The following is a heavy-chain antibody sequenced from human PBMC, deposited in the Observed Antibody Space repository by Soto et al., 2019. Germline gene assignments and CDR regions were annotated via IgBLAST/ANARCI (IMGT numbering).Heavy chain of an antibody. J-gene: IGHJ5*02. CDR1: GYSFTGHY. Sequence: GASVEVSCKASGYSFTGHYIHWVRQAPGQGLEWMGTISPGSLNKAYAQRFQGRVTMTRDTSTSTVYMELTSLTSEDTAVYYCARDQSWHDLVWCFDPWGQGTLVTFSS. D-gene: IGHD1-1*01. CDR3: ARDQSWHDLVWCFDP. CDR2: ISPGSLNK. V-gene: IGHV1-46*03.